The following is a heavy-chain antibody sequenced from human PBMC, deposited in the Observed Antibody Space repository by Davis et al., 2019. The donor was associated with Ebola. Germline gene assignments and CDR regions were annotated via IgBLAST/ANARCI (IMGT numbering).Heavy chain of an antibody. D-gene: IGHD3/OR15-3a*01. CDR2: IHHSGGT. V-gene: IGHV4-30-4*08. J-gene: IGHJ3*02. Sequence: SETLSLTCTVSGGSISNGDYSWSWIRQPPGKGLDWIGYIHHSGGTYYNPSLKSRLTLSVDTSKNHFSLKLSSVTAADTAVYYCARGVYDFWSNYIHHDAFDIWGQGTMVTVSS. CDR3: ARGVYDFWSNYIHHDAFDI. CDR1: GGSISNGDYS.